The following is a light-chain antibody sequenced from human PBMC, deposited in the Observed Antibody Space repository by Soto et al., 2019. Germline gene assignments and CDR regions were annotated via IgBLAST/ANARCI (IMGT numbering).Light chain of an antibody. CDR2: EVS. J-gene: IGLJ1*01. CDR1: SGDAGGYHY. V-gene: IGLV2-14*01. CDR3: SSYRATSTPYV. Sequence: QPVLAQPASVSGSPGQSITISCSGTSGDAGGYHYVSWYQQYPGKAPKLMLSEVSTRPSGVSNRFSGSKSGKTASLTISGLQAEDEADYYCSSYRATSTPYVFGTGTKVTVL.